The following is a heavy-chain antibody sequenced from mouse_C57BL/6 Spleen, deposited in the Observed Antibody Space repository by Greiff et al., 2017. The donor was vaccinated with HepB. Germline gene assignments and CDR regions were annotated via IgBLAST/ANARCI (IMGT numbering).Heavy chain of an antibody. Sequence: QVQLQQSGPELVKPGASVKISCKASGYAFSSSWMNWVKQRPGKGLEWIGRIYPGDGDTNYNGKFKGKATLTADKSSSTAYMQLSSLTSEDSAVYFCARSDVLYAMDYWGQGTSVTVSS. CDR1: GYAFSSSW. CDR2: IYPGDGDT. CDR3: ARSDVLYAMDY. J-gene: IGHJ4*01. V-gene: IGHV1-82*01.